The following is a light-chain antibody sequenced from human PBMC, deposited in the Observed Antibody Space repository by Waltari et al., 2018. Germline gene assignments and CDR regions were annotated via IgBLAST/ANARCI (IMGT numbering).Light chain of an antibody. CDR2: WAS. Sequence: DIVMTQSPDSLSVSLGARATINCKSSHNILFSSNNKNFLAWYQQKPGQPPKLLIYWASTREAGVPDRFSGSGSMTDFTLTINNLQAEDVAVYYCQQYYSTPPLFGQGTKVEI. J-gene: IGKJ1*01. V-gene: IGKV4-1*01. CDR1: HNILFSSNNKNF. CDR3: QQYYSTPPL.